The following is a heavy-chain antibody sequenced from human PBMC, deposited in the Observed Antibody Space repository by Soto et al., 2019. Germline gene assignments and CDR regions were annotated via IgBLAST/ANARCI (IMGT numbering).Heavy chain of an antibody. CDR3: ASGGRSYYDGGSSY. CDR1: GFIFSDYS. V-gene: IGHV3-72*01. Sequence: PGGSLRLSCAASGFIFSDYSMDWVRQAPGKGLEWVGRIRNKANNYITDYAASVRGRFIISRDDSKNSLYLEMNSLKTEDTAVYYCASGGRSYYDGGSSYWGQGTLVTVSS. J-gene: IGHJ4*02. CDR2: IRNKANNYIT. D-gene: IGHD2-15*01.